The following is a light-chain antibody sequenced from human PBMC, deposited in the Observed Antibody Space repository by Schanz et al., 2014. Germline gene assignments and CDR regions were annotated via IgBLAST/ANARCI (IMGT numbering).Light chain of an antibody. Sequence: DIVMTQSPDSLTVSLGERATIHCKSSQSIFNSSHNKNYLAWYQQKPGQPPKLLIYWASTRESGVPDRFSGSGSGTDYTLTISSLQAEDVAVYYCQQHYSTPLTFGGGTKVEIK. V-gene: IGKV4-1*01. CDR3: QQHYSTPLT. CDR1: QSIFNSSHNKNY. CDR2: WAS. J-gene: IGKJ4*01.